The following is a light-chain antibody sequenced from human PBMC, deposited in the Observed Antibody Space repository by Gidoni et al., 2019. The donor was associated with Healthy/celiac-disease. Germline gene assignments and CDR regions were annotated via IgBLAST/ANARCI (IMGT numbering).Light chain of an antibody. CDR2: DAS. J-gene: IGKJ5*01. CDR1: QSVSSY. Sequence: EIVLTQSPATLSLSPGESATLSCRASQSVSSYLAWYQQKPGQAPRLLIYDASNRATGIPARFSGSGSGSDFTLTISSLEPEDFAVYYCQHRSNWPITFGQGTRLEIK. CDR3: QHRSNWPIT. V-gene: IGKV3-11*01.